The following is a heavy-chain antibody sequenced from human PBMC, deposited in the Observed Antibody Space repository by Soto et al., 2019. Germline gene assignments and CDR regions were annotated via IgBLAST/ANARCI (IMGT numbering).Heavy chain of an antibody. CDR3: LAYGDLDDY. D-gene: IGHD4-17*01. CDR2: IWYDGSNK. V-gene: IGHV3-33*01. CDR1: GFTFSSYG. Sequence: GGSLRLSCAASGFTFSSYGMHWVRQAPGKGLEWVAVIWYDGSNKYYADSVKGRFTISRDNSKNTLHLQMNSLRAEDTAVYYCLAYGDLDDYWGQGTLVTVSS. J-gene: IGHJ4*02.